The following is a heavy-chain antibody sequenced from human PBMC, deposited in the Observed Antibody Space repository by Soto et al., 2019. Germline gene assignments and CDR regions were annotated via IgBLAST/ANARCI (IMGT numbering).Heavy chain of an antibody. CDR1: GGSFSGYY. Sequence: TSETLSLTCAVYGGSFSGYYWSWIRQPPGKGLEWIGEINHSGSTNYNPSLKSRVTISVDTSKNQFSLKLSSVTAADTAVYYCARIPKVATILENYYYYGMDVWGQGTTVTVSS. CDR3: ARIPKVATILENYYYYGMDV. V-gene: IGHV4-34*01. J-gene: IGHJ6*02. D-gene: IGHD5-12*01. CDR2: INHSGST.